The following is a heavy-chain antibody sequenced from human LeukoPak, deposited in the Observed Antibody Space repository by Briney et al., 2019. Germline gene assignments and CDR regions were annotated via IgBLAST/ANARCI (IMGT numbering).Heavy chain of an antibody. J-gene: IGHJ6*02. V-gene: IGHV1-69*01. D-gene: IGHD4-11*01. Sequence: SVKVSCKASGGTFSSYAISWVRQAPGQGLEWMGGIIPIFGTANYAQKFQGRVTITADESTSTAYMELSSLRSEDTAVYHCARGGDSNGYYYYYGMDVWGQGTTVTVSS. CDR3: ARGGDSNGYYYYYGMDV. CDR2: IIPIFGTA. CDR1: GGTFSSYA.